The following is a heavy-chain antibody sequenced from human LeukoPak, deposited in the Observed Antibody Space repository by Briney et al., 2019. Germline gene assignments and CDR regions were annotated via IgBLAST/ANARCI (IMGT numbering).Heavy chain of an antibody. CDR3: AKEGLWSSNGLPFDY. CDR2: INSDGSST. Sequence: PGGSLRLSCAASGFTFSSYWMHWVRQAPGKGLVWVSRINSDGSSTNYADSVKGRFTISRDNSKNTLYLQMNSLKAEDTAVYHCAKEGLWSSNGLPFDYWGQGTLVTVSS. CDR1: GFTFSSYW. J-gene: IGHJ4*02. V-gene: IGHV3-74*01. D-gene: IGHD6-19*01.